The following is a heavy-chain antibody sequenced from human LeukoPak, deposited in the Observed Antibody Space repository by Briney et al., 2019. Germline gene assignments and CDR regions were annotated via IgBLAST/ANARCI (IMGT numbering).Heavy chain of an antibody. V-gene: IGHV3-33*01. CDR1: GFTFSKYA. CDR2: IWNDGSDE. J-gene: IGHJ3*02. CDR3: AFEIGRSQGAFDI. Sequence: PRGSLRLSCAASGFTFSKYAMHWVRQTPDKGLEWVAAIWNDGSDEDYADSVKGRFTISSDNSKNTLYLQMNSLRAEDTAVYYCAFEIGRSQGAFDIWGQGTMITVSS. D-gene: IGHD1-26*01.